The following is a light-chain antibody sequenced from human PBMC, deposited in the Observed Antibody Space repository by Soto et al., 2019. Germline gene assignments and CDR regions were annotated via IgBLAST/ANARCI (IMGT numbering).Light chain of an antibody. Sequence: DIRMTQSPSTLSASLGDRVAITCRASQTIGSGLAWYQQKPDEAPKILIYDASSLESGVPLRFGGSGSGTDFTLIISSLQPDDFATYYCQQCNTQFTFGGGTKVEIK. V-gene: IGKV1-5*01. CDR2: DAS. CDR3: QQCNTQFT. J-gene: IGKJ4*01. CDR1: QTIGSG.